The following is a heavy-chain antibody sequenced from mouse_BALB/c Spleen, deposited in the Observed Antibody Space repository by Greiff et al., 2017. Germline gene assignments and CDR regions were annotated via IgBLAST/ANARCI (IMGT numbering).Heavy chain of an antibody. CDR2: INPSTGYT. CDR1: GYTFTSYW. CDR3: ARRVLPAFDY. Sequence: QVQLQQSGAELAKPGASVKMSCKASGYTFTSYWMHWVKQRPGQGLEWIGYINPSTGYTEYNQKFKDKATLTADKSSSTAYMQLSSLTSEDSAVYYCARRVLPAFDYWGQGTTLTVSS. D-gene: IGHD1-2*01. J-gene: IGHJ2*01. V-gene: IGHV1-7*01.